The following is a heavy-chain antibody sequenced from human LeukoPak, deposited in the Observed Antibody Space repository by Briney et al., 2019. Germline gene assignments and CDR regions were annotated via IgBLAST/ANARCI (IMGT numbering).Heavy chain of an antibody. CDR2: IWSDQSHK. Sequence: GGSLRLSCAASGFTFSTYGMHWVRQAPGKGLEWVALIWSDQSHKYYADSVKGRFTISRDNSKNTLYLQMNSLSAEDTAVYYCAREQYSTSFDFWGQGTLVTVSS. V-gene: IGHV3-33*01. D-gene: IGHD6-6*01. CDR1: GFTFSTYG. J-gene: IGHJ4*02. CDR3: AREQYSTSFDF.